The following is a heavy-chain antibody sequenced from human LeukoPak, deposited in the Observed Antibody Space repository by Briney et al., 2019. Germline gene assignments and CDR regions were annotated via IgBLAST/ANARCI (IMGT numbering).Heavy chain of an antibody. Sequence: GASVKVSCKASGYTFTSYYMHWVRQAPGQGLEWMGWINPNSGGTNYAQKFQGRVTMTRDTSISTAYMELSRLRSDDTAVYYCARADYDILTASPWYFDYWGQGTLVTVSS. CDR2: INPNSGGT. D-gene: IGHD3-9*01. CDR1: GYTFTSYY. V-gene: IGHV1-2*02. J-gene: IGHJ4*02. CDR3: ARADYDILTASPWYFDY.